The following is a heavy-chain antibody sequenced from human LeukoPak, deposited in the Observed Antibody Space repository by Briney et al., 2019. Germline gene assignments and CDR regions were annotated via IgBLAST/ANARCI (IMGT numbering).Heavy chain of an antibody. D-gene: IGHD3-10*01. V-gene: IGHV3-66*01. J-gene: IGHJ3*02. CDR2: IYRGGNT. CDR1: GVAVSNNY. CDR3: ARGGHVGFIDYYTFDI. Sequence: GGSLTLSCAVSGVAVSNNYMSWVRQPPGKGLEWGSAIYRGGNTYYADSVKGRVAISRDNSKKTLSVEMICLRAEETAVYYCARGGHVGFIDYYTFDIWGQGTMVTVSS.